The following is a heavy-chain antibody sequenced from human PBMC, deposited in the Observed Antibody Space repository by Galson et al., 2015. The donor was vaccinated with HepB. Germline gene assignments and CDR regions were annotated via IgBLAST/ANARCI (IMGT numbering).Heavy chain of an antibody. Sequence: SLRLSCAASGLTFSTYSMNWVRQAPGKGLEWTSYISRSSSNRYYADSVNGRFTISRDDAKNSLYLQMNSLRDEDTAVYYCTRDRYCTSTTCSGYYYGMDGWGKGSTVIVSS. D-gene: IGHD2-2*01. V-gene: IGHV3-48*02. J-gene: IGHJ6*04. CDR1: GLTFSTYS. CDR2: ISRSSSNR. CDR3: TRDRYCTSTTCSGYYYGMDG.